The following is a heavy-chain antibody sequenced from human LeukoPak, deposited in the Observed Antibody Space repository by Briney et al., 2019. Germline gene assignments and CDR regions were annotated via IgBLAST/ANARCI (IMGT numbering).Heavy chain of an antibody. CDR3: ARGPTIFGVVTHFDY. D-gene: IGHD3-3*01. J-gene: IGHJ4*02. CDR2: ISAYNGNT. Sequence: GASVKVSCKASGGTFSSYAISWVRQAPGQGLEWMGWISAYNGNTNYAQKLQGRVTMTTDTSTSTAYMELRSLRSDDTAVYYCARGPTIFGVVTHFDYWGQGTLVTVSS. CDR1: GGTFSSYA. V-gene: IGHV1-18*01.